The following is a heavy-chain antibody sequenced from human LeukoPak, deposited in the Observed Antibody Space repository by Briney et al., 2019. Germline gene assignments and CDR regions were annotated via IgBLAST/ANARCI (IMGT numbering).Heavy chain of an antibody. CDR1: GGSVSSGNYY. Sequence: PSETLSLTCAVSGGSVSSGNYYWSWSRQPPGKGLEWIGYIFYSGSTKYNPSLQSRVTILRDTSKNQFSLKMTSVTAADTAVYYCSRSEGDYYGSGSSGTYYPHWFDPWGQGTLVIVSS. CDR2: IFYSGST. V-gene: IGHV4-61*01. D-gene: IGHD3-10*01. CDR3: SRSEGDYYGSGSSGTYYPHWFDP. J-gene: IGHJ5*02.